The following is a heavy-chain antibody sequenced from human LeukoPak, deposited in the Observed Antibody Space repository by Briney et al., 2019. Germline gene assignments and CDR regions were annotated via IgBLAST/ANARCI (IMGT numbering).Heavy chain of an antibody. CDR2: ISGSGGST. CDR3: AKEFYGDYGGHNWFDH. CDR1: GFTFSSTA. D-gene: IGHD4-23*01. V-gene: IGHV3-23*01. J-gene: IGHJ5*02. Sequence: GGSLRLSCAASGFTFSSTAMSWVRQTPGKGLEWVSGISGSGGSTYYADSVKGRFSISRDNSKNTLYLHMSSLRAGDRAVYYCAKEFYGDYGGHNWFDHWGQGTLVTVSS.